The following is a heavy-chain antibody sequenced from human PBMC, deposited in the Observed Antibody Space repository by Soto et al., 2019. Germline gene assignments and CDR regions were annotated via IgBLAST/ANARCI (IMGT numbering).Heavy chain of an antibody. CDR2: ISGSGGST. Sequence: PGGSLRLSCAASGFTFSSYAMSWVRQAPGKGLEWVSAISGSGGSTYYADSVKGRFTISRDNSKNTLYLQMNSLRAEDTGVYYCAKNSGSYYFNIGMDVWGQGTTVTASS. J-gene: IGHJ6*02. CDR1: GFTFSSYA. CDR3: AKNSGSYYFNIGMDV. V-gene: IGHV3-23*01. D-gene: IGHD1-26*01.